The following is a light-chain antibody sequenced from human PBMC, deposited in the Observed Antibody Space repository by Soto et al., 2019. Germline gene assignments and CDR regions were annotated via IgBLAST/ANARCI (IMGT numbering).Light chain of an antibody. CDR1: QGINRF. CDR2: AAS. V-gene: IGKV1-9*01. CDR3: QQRKTNLTT. Sequence: QLYISPSVVSATERDRVTITCRASQGINRFLAWYQQKPGKAPKLLIYAASTLQSGVPSRFSGSGSGTEFTLTISSLQPEDVATYDSQQRKTNLTTFGQATRLEI. J-gene: IGKJ5*01.